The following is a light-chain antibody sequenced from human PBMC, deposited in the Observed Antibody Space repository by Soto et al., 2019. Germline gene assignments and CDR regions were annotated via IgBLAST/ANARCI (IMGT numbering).Light chain of an antibody. J-gene: IGKJ1*01. V-gene: IGKV1-5*01. Sequence: DIQMTQSPSTLSASVGDRVTITCRASQSISTWLAWYQQKPGKAPKLLIFEATTLETGFPSRFSGSGSGTDFTLTITSLQPDDLATYYCQQYSTYWTFGQGTKVDIK. CDR1: QSISTW. CDR2: EAT. CDR3: QQYSTYWT.